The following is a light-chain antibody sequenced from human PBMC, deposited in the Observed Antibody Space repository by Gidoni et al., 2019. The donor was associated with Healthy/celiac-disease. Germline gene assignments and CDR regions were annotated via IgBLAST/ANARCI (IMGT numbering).Light chain of an antibody. Sequence: ELVMTKSPATLSVSPGERATLSCRASQSVNSNLAWYQQKPGQAPRLLIYGASTRATGIPARFSGSGSGTEFTLTISSLQSEDFAVYYCQQYNNWPPYTFGQGTKLEIK. CDR2: GAS. CDR3: QQYNNWPPYT. CDR1: QSVNSN. V-gene: IGKV3-15*01. J-gene: IGKJ2*01.